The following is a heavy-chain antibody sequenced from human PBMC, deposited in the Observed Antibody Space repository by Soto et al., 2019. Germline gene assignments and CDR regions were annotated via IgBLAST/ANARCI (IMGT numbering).Heavy chain of an antibody. CDR1: GASITFGGYS. J-gene: IGHJ4*02. CDR2: INHLETT. Sequence: NPSETLSLTCTVSGASITFGGYSWSWIRQTPGKGLEWIGYINHLETTFYNPSFESRLTLSIDRAKNQFSLKLHSMSAADRAVYFCARGGGSDSFDYWGQGILVTVSP. CDR3: ARGGGSDSFDY. D-gene: IGHD1-26*01. V-gene: IGHV4-30-2*01.